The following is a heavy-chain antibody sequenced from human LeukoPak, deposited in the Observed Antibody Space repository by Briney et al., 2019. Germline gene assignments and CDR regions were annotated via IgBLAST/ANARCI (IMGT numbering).Heavy chain of an antibody. V-gene: IGHV3-72*01. D-gene: IGHD3-22*01. Sequence: VGSLRLSCAASGFTFSDHYMDWVRQAPGEGLEWVGRTRNKANSYTTEYAASVKGRFTISRDDSKNSLYLQMNSLKTEDTAVYYCARAYERPYYFDYWGQGTLVTVSS. CDR3: ARAYERPYYFDY. CDR1: GFTFSDHY. J-gene: IGHJ4*02. CDR2: TRNKANSYTT.